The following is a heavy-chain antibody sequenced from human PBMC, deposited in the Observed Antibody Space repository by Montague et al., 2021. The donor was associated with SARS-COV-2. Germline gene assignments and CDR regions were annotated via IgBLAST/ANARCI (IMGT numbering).Heavy chain of an antibody. Sequence: SLRLSCAASGFSLSSYSMNWVRQAPGKGLVWVSRFNSGGSSTSFADSVKGRFTISRDIAKNSLYLQMDSLTDEDTAVYYCARDAGYYSNTEDYALDMWGQGTMVVVSS. J-gene: IGHJ3*02. CDR2: FNSGGSST. D-gene: IGHD4-11*01. V-gene: IGHV3-74*01. CDR3: ARDAGYYSNTEDYALDM. CDR1: GFSLSSYS.